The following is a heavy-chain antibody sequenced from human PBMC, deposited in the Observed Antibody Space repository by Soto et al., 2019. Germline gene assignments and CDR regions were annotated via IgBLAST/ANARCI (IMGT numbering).Heavy chain of an antibody. Sequence: ASVKVSCKASGYTFSDYYIHWVRQAPGQGLEWMGWINPNSGGTKYAPKFQGGVTMTRDTSITTAYMELSRLRSGDTAVYHCAREPATEKPEGVDFWGQGTLVTVSS. V-gene: IGHV1-2*02. J-gene: IGHJ4*02. CDR1: GYTFSDYY. CDR3: AREPATEKPEGVDF. D-gene: IGHD1-1*01. CDR2: INPNSGGT.